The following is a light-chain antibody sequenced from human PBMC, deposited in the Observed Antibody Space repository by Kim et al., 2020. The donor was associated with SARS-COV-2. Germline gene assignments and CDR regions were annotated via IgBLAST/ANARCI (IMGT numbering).Light chain of an antibody. J-gene: IGKJ4*01. CDR1: QSVGSRY. CDR3: QQYLKSPLT. Sequence: PGERATLSCSASQSVGSRYLAWFQQKPGQPPRLLMYDTSKRATGVPDRFSGSGSGTDFTLTVSRLEAEDYAVYYCQQYLKSPLTFGGGTKVDIK. V-gene: IGKV3-20*01. CDR2: DTS.